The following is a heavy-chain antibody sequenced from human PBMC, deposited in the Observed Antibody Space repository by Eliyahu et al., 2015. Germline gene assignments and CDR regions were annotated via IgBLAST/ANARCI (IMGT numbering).Heavy chain of an antibody. Sequence: EVQLLESGGGLVQPGGSLXLSCAAXGFPFXXYAMXWVRQAPGKGLEWVSAIXGSGGSTYYADSVKGRFTISRDNSKNTLYLQMNSLRAEDTAVYYCAKGDIVVVVAAFFDYWGQGTLVTVSS. V-gene: IGHV3-23*01. D-gene: IGHD2-15*01. CDR2: IXGSGGST. CDR1: GFPFXXYA. J-gene: IGHJ4*02. CDR3: AKGDIVVVVAAFFDY.